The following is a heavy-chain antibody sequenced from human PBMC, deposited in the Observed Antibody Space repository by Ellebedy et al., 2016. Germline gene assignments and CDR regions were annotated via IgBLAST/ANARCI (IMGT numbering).Heavy chain of an antibody. D-gene: IGHD3-3*02. J-gene: IGHJ3*02. V-gene: IGHV1-69*06. CDR1: GYTFTSYY. CDR3: AKLLREHFFGAFDI. Sequence: SVKVSCXASGYTFTSYYMHWVRQAPGQGLEWMGGIIPIFGTANYAQKFQGRVTMTEDTSTDTAYMELSSLRSEDTAVYYCAKLLREHFFGAFDIWGQGTMVTVSS. CDR2: IIPIFGTA.